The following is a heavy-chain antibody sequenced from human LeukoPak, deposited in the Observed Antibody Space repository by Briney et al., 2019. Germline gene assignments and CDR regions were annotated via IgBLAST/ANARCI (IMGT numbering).Heavy chain of an antibody. CDR2: IAVGSGNT. J-gene: IGHJ4*02. Sequence: SVKVSCKASGFTFTSSAMQWVRQARGQRLEWIGWIAVGSGNTNYAQKFQERVTITRDMSTSTAYMELSSLRSEDTAVYYCAVRGGYYDSSGYYYDFDYWGQGTLVTVSS. V-gene: IGHV1-58*02. D-gene: IGHD3-22*01. CDR3: AVRGGYYDSSGYYYDFDY. CDR1: GFTFTSSA.